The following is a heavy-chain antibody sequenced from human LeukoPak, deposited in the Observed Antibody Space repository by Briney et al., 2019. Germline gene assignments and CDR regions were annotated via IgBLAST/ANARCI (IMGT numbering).Heavy chain of an antibody. D-gene: IGHD4/OR15-4a*01. J-gene: IGHJ4*02. CDR2: IYYGGST. Sequence: SETLSLTCTVSGGSISSYYWGWIRQPPGKGLEWIGSIYYGGSTYYNPSLKSRVTTSVDTSKNQSSLKLTSVTAADTAVYYCARGDYRRGENYFDYWGQGTLVTVPS. V-gene: IGHV4-39*01. CDR1: GGSISSYY. CDR3: ARGDYRRGENYFDY.